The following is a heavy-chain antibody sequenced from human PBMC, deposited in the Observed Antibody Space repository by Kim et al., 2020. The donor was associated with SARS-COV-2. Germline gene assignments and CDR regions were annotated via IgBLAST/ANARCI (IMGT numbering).Heavy chain of an antibody. J-gene: IGHJ4*02. CDR3: ARLTVAGNYYFDY. D-gene: IGHD6-19*01. CDR1: GGSISSSSYY. CDR2: IYYSGST. V-gene: IGHV4-39*01. Sequence: SETLSLTCTVSGGSISSSSYYWGWIRQPPGKGLEWIGSIYYSGSTYYNPSLKSRVTISVDTSKNQFSLKLSSVTAADTAVYYCARLTVAGNYYFDYWGQG.